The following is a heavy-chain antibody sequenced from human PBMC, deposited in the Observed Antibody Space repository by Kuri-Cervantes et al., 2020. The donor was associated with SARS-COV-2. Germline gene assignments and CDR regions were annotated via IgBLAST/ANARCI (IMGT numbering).Heavy chain of an antibody. V-gene: IGHV3-30*18. CDR1: GFTFSSYG. Sequence: GGSLRLSCAASGFTFSSYGMHWVRQAPGKGLEWVALISYDGSNKFYGDSVKGRFTISRDNSKNTLYLQMNSLRAEDTAVYYCAKDQYGIVVVVAAVDSWGQGTLVTVSS. CDR2: ISYDGSNK. CDR3: AKDQYGIVVVVAAVDS. D-gene: IGHD2-15*01. J-gene: IGHJ4*02.